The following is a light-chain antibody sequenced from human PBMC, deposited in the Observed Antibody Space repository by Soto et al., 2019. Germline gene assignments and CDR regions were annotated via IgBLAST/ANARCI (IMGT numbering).Light chain of an antibody. J-gene: IGKJ1*01. CDR3: QQYNDNWT. V-gene: IGKV1-5*03. Sequence: DIQMTQSPSSLSACVGDIVAITCRASQSISSWLAWYQQKPGKAPKLLIYKASTLQSAVPSRFSGSGSGTEFTLAISSLQPDDFATYYCQQYNDNWTFGQGTKV. CDR1: QSISSW. CDR2: KAS.